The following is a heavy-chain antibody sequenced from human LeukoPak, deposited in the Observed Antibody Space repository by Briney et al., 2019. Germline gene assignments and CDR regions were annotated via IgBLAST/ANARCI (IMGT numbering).Heavy chain of an antibody. D-gene: IGHD3-10*01. CDR1: GYTFTGYY. CDR2: INPNSGGT. Sequence: VASVKVSCKASGYTFTGYYMHWVRQAPGQGLEWLGWINPNSGGTNYAQKFQGWVTMTRDTSISTAYMELNRLRSDDTAVYYCARDYRGSESPSIYWGQGTLVTVSS. J-gene: IGHJ4*02. V-gene: IGHV1-2*04. CDR3: ARDYRGSESPSIY.